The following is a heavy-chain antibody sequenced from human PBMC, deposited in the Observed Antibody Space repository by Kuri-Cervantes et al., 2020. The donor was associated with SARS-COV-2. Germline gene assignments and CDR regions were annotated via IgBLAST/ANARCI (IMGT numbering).Heavy chain of an antibody. J-gene: IGHJ4*02. CDR1: GFTFSSYW. CDR2: INSDGSST. CDR3: AKEEYCGGDCSLGYFDY. Sequence: GESLKSSCAASGFTFSSYWMHWVRQAPGKGLVWFSRINSDGSSTSYADSVKGRFTISRDNAKNTMYLQMNSLRAEDTAVYYCAKEEYCGGDCSLGYFDYWGQGTLVTVSS. D-gene: IGHD2-21*01. V-gene: IGHV3-74*01.